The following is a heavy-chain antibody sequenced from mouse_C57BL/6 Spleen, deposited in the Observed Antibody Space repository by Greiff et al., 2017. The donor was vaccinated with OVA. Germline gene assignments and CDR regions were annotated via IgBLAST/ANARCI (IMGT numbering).Heavy chain of an antibody. V-gene: IGHV1-64*01. CDR3: ADYDYDGGYYFDY. CDR1: GYTFTSYW. Sequence: QVQLQQPGAELVKPGASVKLSCKASGYTFTSYWMHWVKQRPGQGLEWIGMIHPNSGSTNYNEKFKSKATLTVDKSSSTAYMQLSSLTSEDSAVYYCADYDYDGGYYFDYWGQGTTLTVSS. CDR2: IHPNSGST. D-gene: IGHD2-4*01. J-gene: IGHJ2*01.